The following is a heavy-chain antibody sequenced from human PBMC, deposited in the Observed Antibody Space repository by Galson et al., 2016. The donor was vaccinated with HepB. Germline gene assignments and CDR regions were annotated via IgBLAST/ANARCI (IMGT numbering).Heavy chain of an antibody. D-gene: IGHD1-1*01. J-gene: IGHJ6*02. V-gene: IGHV3-7*03. Sequence: SLRLSCAVSGFPFSTFWMSWVRQAPRKGLEWVANIKQDGRETYYVDAVRGRFTISRDNAKNSLFLQMNGLQAEDTAVYFCARIRMFNDNIMKRYLYSHYGLDAWAPGPTVTVSS. CDR2: IKQDGRET. CDR3: ARIRMFNDNIMKRYLYSHYGLDA. CDR1: GFPFSTFW.